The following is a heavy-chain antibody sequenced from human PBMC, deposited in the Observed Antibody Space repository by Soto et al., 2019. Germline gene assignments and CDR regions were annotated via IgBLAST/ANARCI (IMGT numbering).Heavy chain of an antibody. V-gene: IGHV4-61*01. Sequence: ETLSLTCRVSGASVSSETHFWTWIRQPPGKGLEWIGYVYHSGITNSNPALTSRVTVSADKSRNQFSLTLDSVTPADTAVYYCAREDMSGTYYFDYWGPGTLVTVSS. J-gene: IGHJ4*02. D-gene: IGHD1-26*01. CDR3: AREDMSGTYYFDY. CDR2: VYHSGIT. CDR1: GASVSSETHF.